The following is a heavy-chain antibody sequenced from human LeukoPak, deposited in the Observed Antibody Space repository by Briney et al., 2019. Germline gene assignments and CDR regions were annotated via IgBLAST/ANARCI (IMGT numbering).Heavy chain of an antibody. CDR3: ARGRDMDTAMVLGASGYYFDY. Sequence: PSETLSLTCAVYGGSFSGYYWSWIRQPPGKGLEWIGEINHSGSTNYNPSLKSRVTISVDTSKNQFSLKLSSVTAADTAVYYCARGRDMDTAMVLGASGYYFDYWGQGTLVTVS. CDR2: INHSGST. CDR1: GGSFSGYY. V-gene: IGHV4-34*01. D-gene: IGHD5-18*01. J-gene: IGHJ4*02.